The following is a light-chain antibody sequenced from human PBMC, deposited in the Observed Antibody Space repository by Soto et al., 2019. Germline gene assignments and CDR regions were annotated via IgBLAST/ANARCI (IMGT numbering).Light chain of an antibody. CDR1: QSISSW. J-gene: IGKJ1*01. CDR3: QQFGNSRQT. V-gene: IGKV1-5*01. CDR2: DAS. Sequence: DIQMTQSPSTLSASVGDRFSITFRASQSISSWLAWYQQKPGKAPKLLIYDASSLESGVPSRFSGSGSGTEFTLTISSLQPDDFAVYYCQQFGNSRQTFGQGTKVDIK.